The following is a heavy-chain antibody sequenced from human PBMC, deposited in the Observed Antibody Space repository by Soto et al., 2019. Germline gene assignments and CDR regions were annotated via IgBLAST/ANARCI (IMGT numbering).Heavy chain of an antibody. CDR3: AREGVAPYYYYGMDV. V-gene: IGHV1-18*01. CDR2: ISTYNGDT. D-gene: IGHD5-12*01. CDR1: GYTFTRSG. J-gene: IGHJ6*02. Sequence: ASVKVSCKASGYTFTRSGISWVRQAPGQGLEWMGWISTYNGDTNYAQTFQGRVTMTTDTSTSTVHMEVRSLRSDDTAVYYCAREGVAPYYYYGMDVWGQGTRVTSP.